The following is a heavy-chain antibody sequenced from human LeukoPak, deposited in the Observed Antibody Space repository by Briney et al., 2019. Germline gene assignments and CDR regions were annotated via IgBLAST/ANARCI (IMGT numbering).Heavy chain of an antibody. D-gene: IGHD3-10*01. J-gene: IGHJ4*02. CDR1: GYTFTSYG. Sequence: GASVKVSCKASGYTFTSYGISWVRQAPGQGLEWMGWISAYNGNTNYAQKFQGRVTMTRDTSISTAYMELSRLRSDDTAVYYCARRGDTAPFDYWGQGTLVTVSS. CDR3: ARRGDTAPFDY. CDR2: ISAYNGNT. V-gene: IGHV1-18*01.